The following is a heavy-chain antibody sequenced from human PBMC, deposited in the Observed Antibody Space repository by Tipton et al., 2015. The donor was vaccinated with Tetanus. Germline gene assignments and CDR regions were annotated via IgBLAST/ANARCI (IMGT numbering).Heavy chain of an antibody. CDR1: GGSINSGTYS. J-gene: IGHJ4*02. Sequence: TLSLTCTVSGGSINSGTYSWGWIRRPPGKGLEWIGSVYNSGGTYYNPSLKSRVTISVDTSKNQFSLKLSSVTAADTAVYYCARIYDFWSGYYSDHWGQGTLVTVSS. CDR3: ARIYDFWSGYYSDH. D-gene: IGHD3-3*01. V-gene: IGHV4-39*01. CDR2: VYNSGGT.